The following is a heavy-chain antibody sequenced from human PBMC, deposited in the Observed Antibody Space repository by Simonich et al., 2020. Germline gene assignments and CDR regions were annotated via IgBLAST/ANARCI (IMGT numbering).Heavy chain of an antibody. CDR1: GFTFSSSW. V-gene: IGHV3-74*01. D-gene: IGHD4-4*01. Sequence: EVQLVESGGGLVQPGGSLRLSCAASGFTFSSSWMHWVRQAPGKGLGGVSSINSDGSRTDYADSVKGRFTISRDNAKNTLYLQMNSLRAEDTAVYYCARDYSNYDAFDIWGQGTMVTVSS. J-gene: IGHJ3*02. CDR2: INSDGSRT. CDR3: ARDYSNYDAFDI.